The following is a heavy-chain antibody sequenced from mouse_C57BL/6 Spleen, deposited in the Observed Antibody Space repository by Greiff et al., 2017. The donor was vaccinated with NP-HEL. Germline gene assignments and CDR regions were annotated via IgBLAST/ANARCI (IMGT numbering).Heavy chain of an antibody. CDR1: GYSITSGYY. J-gene: IGHJ1*03. Sequence: EVQLVESGPGLVKPSQSLSLTCSVTGYSITSGYYWNWIRQFPGKKLEWMVYISYDGSNNYNPSLKNRISITRNTSKNQFFLKLNSVTPEDTATYYCARILWLRDWYFDVWGTGTTVTVSS. CDR3: ARILWLRDWYFDV. D-gene: IGHD2-2*01. V-gene: IGHV3-6*01. CDR2: ISYDGSN.